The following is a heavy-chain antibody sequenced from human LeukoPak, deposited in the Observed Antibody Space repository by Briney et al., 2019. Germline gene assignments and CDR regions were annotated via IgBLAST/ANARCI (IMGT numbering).Heavy chain of an antibody. V-gene: IGHV3-23*01. Sequence: PGGSLRLSCAASGFTFSSYAMSWVRQAPGKGLEWVSTVSSGDGITYYADSVKGRFTISRDNSQHTLYLQVSSLRAEDTAVYYCAKGHIVVVPAASEYFQHWGQGTLVTVSS. CDR2: VSSGDGIT. D-gene: IGHD2-2*01. CDR3: AKGHIVVVPAASEYFQH. J-gene: IGHJ1*01. CDR1: GFTFSSYA.